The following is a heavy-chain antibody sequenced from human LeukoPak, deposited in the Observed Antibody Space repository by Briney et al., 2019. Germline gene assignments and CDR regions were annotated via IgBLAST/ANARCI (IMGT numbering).Heavy chain of an antibody. CDR3: ARVRTTVTTCCGDY. Sequence: GASVTVSCKVSGYPFTSYGISWVRQAPGQGLEWMGWISAYNGNTNYAQKLQGRVTMTTDTSTSTAYMELRSLRSDDTAVYYCARVRTTVTTCCGDYWGQGTLVTVSS. CDR2: ISAYNGNT. D-gene: IGHD4-17*01. J-gene: IGHJ4*02. V-gene: IGHV1-18*01. CDR1: GYPFTSYG.